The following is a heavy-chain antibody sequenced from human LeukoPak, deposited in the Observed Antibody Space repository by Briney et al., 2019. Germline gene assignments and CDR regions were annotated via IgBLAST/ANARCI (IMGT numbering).Heavy chain of an antibody. D-gene: IGHD2-8*01. CDR3: ARCLLYLWNRNFYYYMDV. V-gene: IGHV3-23*01. Sequence: GGSLRLSCTTSEFSFRTYAMTWVRQAPGKGLEWVSTISVDDQGSTYYTDSVKGRFTISRDTSQNTLSLQMNSLSGEDTAVYYCARCLLYLWNRNFYYYMDVWGKGTTVTVSS. CDR1: EFSFRTYA. J-gene: IGHJ6*03. CDR2: ISVDDQGST.